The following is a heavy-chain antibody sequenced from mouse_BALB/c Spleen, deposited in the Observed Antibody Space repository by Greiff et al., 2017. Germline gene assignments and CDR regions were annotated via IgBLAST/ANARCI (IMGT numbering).Heavy chain of an antibody. CDR2: IDPANGNT. V-gene: IGHV14-3*02. CDR1: GFNIKDTY. CDR3: ARSYDGYYAMDY. Sequence: EVQLVESGAELVKPGASVKLSCTASGFNIKDTYMHWVKQRPEQGLEWIGRIDPANGNTKYDPKFQGKATITADTSSNTAYLQLSSLTSEDTAVYYCARSYDGYYAMDYWGQGTSVTVSS. D-gene: IGHD2-3*01. J-gene: IGHJ4*01.